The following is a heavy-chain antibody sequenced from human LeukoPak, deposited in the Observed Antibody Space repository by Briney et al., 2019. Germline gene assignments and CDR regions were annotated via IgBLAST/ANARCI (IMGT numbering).Heavy chain of an antibody. CDR1: GFTFSSYA. V-gene: IGHV3-23*01. CDR3: AKSLIQLPYYFDY. Sequence: GGSLRLSCAASGFTFSSYAMSWVRQAPGKGLEWVSAISGSGGSTYYADSVRGRFTISRDNSKNTLYLQMNSLRAEDTAVYYCAKSLIQLPYYFDYWGQGTLVTVSS. CDR2: ISGSGGST. D-gene: IGHD5-18*01. J-gene: IGHJ4*02.